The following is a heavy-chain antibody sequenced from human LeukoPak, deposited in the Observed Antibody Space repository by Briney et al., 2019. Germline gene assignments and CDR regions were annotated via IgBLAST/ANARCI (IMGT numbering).Heavy chain of an antibody. V-gene: IGHV3-72*01. J-gene: IGHJ4*02. Sequence: GGSLRLSCAASGFTFSDHYMDWVRQAPGKGREWVGRTRKKTNSYTTEYAASVKGRFTISRDDSKNSLYLQMNSLKTEDTAVYYCTRVVLVGTTYSYFDYWGQGTLVTVSS. D-gene: IGHD1-26*01. CDR1: GFTFSDHY. CDR3: TRVVLVGTTYSYFDY. CDR2: TRKKTNSYTT.